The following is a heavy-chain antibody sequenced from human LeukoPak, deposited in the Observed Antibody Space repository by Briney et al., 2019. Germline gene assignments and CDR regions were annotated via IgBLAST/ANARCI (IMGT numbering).Heavy chain of an antibody. CDR1: GYTFTSYG. CDR3: ARAPGYCSGGSCFDY. J-gene: IGHJ4*02. D-gene: IGHD2-15*01. CDR2: ISAYNGNT. V-gene: IGHV1-18*01. Sequence: ASVKVSCKASGYTFTSYGISWVRQAPGQGLEWMGWISAYNGNTNYAQKLQGRVTMTTDTSTSTAYMELRSLRSDDTAVYYCARAPGYCSGGSCFDYWGQGTLVTVXS.